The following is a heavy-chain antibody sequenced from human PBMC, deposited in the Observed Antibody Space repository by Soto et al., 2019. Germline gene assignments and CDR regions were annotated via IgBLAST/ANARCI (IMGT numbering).Heavy chain of an antibody. J-gene: IGHJ3*02. CDR3: ASGVVVPAASQRWYAFDI. V-gene: IGHV3-11*01. CDR1: GFTFSDYY. Sequence: GGSLRLSCAASGFTFSDYYMSWIRQAPGKGLEWVSYISSSGSTIYYADSVKGRFTISRDNAKNSLYLQMNSLRAEDTAVYYCASGVVVPAASQRWYAFDIWGQGTMVTVS. D-gene: IGHD2-2*01. CDR2: ISSSGSTI.